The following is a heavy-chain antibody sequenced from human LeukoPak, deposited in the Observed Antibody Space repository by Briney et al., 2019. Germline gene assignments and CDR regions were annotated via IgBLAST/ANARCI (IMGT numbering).Heavy chain of an antibody. D-gene: IGHD5-18*01. CDR1: GFTLSNHW. J-gene: IGHJ4*02. CDR2: INRDGSRT. CDR3: ARGGSDTAMAHDY. V-gene: IGHV3-74*01. Sequence: GGSLRLSCAASGFTLSNHWMLWVRQAPGKGLMWVSRINRDGSRTDYADSVKGRFTISRDDAKNTLYLQVNSLRAEDTAVYFCARGGSDTAMAHDYWGQGTLVTVSS.